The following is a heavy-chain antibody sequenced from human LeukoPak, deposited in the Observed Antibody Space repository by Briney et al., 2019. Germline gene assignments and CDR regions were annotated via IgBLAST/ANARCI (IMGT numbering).Heavy chain of an antibody. CDR1: GFTVSGSY. D-gene: IGHD6-19*01. CDR2: LYSVGTI. Sequence: PGGSLTLSCAASGFTVSGSYMSWIRHAPGKGLELVLILYSVGTIYYADSVKGRFTISRDNSKNTLYLQMNSLRVEDAAVYYCARLVVDSHAFDVWGQGTMVTVPS. J-gene: IGHJ3*01. V-gene: IGHV3-53*01. CDR3: ARLVVDSHAFDV.